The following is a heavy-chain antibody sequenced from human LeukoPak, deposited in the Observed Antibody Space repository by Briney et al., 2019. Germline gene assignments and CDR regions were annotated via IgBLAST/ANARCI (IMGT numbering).Heavy chain of an antibody. V-gene: IGHV3-20*04. CDR1: GFTLEDYD. CDR3: ARGVMRFLDYFDY. J-gene: IGHJ4*02. CDR2: INWNGGST. D-gene: IGHD3-3*01. Sequence: PGGSERLLCGAWGFTLEDYDMGGVRDARGKGGEGGTGINWNGGSTVYGDSVKGRFTISRDNAKNSLYLQMNSLRAEDTALYYCARGVMRFLDYFDYWGQGTLVTVSS.